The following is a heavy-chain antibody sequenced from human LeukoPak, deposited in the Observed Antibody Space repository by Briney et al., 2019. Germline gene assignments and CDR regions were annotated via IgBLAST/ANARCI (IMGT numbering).Heavy chain of an antibody. J-gene: IGHJ4*02. D-gene: IGHD3-3*01. CDR1: GFTFSSYA. V-gene: IGHV3-23*01. CDR3: AKHRQYDFWSGYYDY. Sequence: PGGSLRLSCAASGFTFSSYAMSWVRQASGKGLEWVSAISGSGGSTYYADSVKGRFTISRDNSKNTLYLQMNSLRAEDTAVYYCAKHRQYDFWSGYYDYWGQGTLVTVSS. CDR2: ISGSGGST.